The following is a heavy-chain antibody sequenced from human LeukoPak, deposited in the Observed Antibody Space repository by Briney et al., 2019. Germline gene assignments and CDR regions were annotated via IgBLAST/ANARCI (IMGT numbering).Heavy chain of an antibody. V-gene: IGHV1-2*02. Sequence: ASVKVSCKASGYTFTGYYMHWVRQAPGQGLEWMGWINPNSGGTNYAQKFQGRVTMTRDTSISTAYMELSRLRSDDTAVYYCARSMIVVALPGSWTGGGAFDIWGQGTMVTVSS. CDR1: GYTFTGYY. J-gene: IGHJ3*02. CDR2: INPNSGGT. D-gene: IGHD3-22*01. CDR3: ARSMIVVALPGSWTGGGAFDI.